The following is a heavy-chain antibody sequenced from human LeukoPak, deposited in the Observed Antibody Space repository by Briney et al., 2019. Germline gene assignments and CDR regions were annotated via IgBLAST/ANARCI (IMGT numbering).Heavy chain of an antibody. D-gene: IGHD3-22*01. CDR3: AKDHRITMILVVIPPDY. J-gene: IGHJ4*02. V-gene: IGHV3-23*01. Sequence: PGGSLRLSCAASGFTFSSYAMSWVRQAPGKGLEWVSAISGSGGSTYYADSVKGRFTICRDNSKNTLYLQMNSLRAEDTAVYYCAKDHRITMILVVIPPDYWGQGTLVTVSS. CDR2: ISGSGGST. CDR1: GFTFSSYA.